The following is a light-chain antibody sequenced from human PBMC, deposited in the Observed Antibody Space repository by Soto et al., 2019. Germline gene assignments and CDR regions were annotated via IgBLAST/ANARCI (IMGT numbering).Light chain of an antibody. Sequence: QSVLTQPASVSGSPGQSIAISCTGTSSDVGGYNYVSWYQQHPGKAPVLMIYDVSIRPSGVTNRFSGSKSGNTASLTISGLQAEDEADYYCSSYTSTRTYVFGTGNKVTVL. CDR3: SSYTSTRTYV. J-gene: IGLJ1*01. CDR1: SSDVGGYNY. V-gene: IGLV2-14*01. CDR2: DVS.